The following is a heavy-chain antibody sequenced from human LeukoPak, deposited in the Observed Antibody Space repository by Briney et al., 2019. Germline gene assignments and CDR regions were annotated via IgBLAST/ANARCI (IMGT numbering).Heavy chain of an antibody. Sequence: PSETLSLTCTVSGGSISSSSNYWGWIRQSPGKGLEWIGRIYYSGTTYYGPSLKSRVTISVDTSNNQFSLKLSSVTAADTAVYYCARGYYDVLTGHPKNLDYWGQGTLVTVSS. V-gene: IGHV4-39*02. CDR3: ARGYYDVLTGHPKNLDY. D-gene: IGHD3-9*01. CDR1: GGSISSSSNY. J-gene: IGHJ4*02. CDR2: IYYSGTT.